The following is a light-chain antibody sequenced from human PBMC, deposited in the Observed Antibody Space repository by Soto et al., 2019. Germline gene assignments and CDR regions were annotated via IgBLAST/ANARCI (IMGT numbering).Light chain of an antibody. CDR1: QGITSY. Sequence: DIQLTQSPSFLSASVGDRVTITCRASQGITSYLAWYQQKPGKAPKLLIYAASTLQSGVPSRFSGSGSGTEFTLTISSLQPEDFAHYYFQQFSIYPLTFGGGTKVEIK. V-gene: IGKV1-9*01. CDR2: AAS. J-gene: IGKJ4*01. CDR3: QQFSIYPLT.